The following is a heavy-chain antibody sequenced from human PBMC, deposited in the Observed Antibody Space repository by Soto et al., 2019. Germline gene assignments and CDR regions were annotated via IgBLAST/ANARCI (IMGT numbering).Heavy chain of an antibody. Sequence: GGSLRLSCAASGFTFSSYSMNWVRQAPGKGLEWVSSISSSSSYIYYADSVKGRFTISRDNAKNSLYLQMNSLRAEDTAVYYCARDGLTGDPAGGFDIWGQGTMVTVSS. V-gene: IGHV3-21*01. CDR1: GFTFSSYS. CDR3: ARDGLTGDPAGGFDI. J-gene: IGHJ3*02. D-gene: IGHD7-27*01. CDR2: ISSSSSYI.